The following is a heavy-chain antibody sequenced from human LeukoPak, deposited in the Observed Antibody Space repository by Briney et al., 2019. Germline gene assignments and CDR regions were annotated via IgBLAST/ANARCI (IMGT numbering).Heavy chain of an antibody. CDR2: ISGSGGST. V-gene: IGHV3-23*01. Sequence: PGGSLRLSCATSGFIFSSYGMSWVRQAPGKGLEWVSAISGSGGSTYYADSVKGRFTISRDNSKNTLYLQMNSLRAEDTAVYYCARSYMVRGWYFDLWGRGTLVTVSS. J-gene: IGHJ2*01. CDR1: GFIFSSYG. CDR3: ARSYMVRGWYFDL. D-gene: IGHD3-10*01.